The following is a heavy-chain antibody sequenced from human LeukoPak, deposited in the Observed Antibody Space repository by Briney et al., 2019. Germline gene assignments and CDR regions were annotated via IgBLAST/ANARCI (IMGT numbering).Heavy chain of an antibody. CDR1: GYSFTTYW. V-gene: IGHV5-51*01. CDR2: IYPGDSDT. D-gene: IGHD6-19*01. CDR3: ARGGSGWFHNYDY. J-gene: IGHJ4*02. Sequence: GESLKISCKGPGYSFTTYWIVWVRQMPGKGLEWMGIIYPGDSDTRYSPSFQGQVTISVDKSISTAFLQWSSLKASDTALYYCARGGSGWFHNYDYWGQGTLVTVSS.